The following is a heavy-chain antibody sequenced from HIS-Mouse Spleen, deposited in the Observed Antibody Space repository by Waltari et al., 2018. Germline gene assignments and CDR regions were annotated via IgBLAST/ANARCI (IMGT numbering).Heavy chain of an antibody. CDR1: GGSISSSSYY. V-gene: IGHV4-39*07. J-gene: IGHJ2*01. Sequence: QLQLQESGPGLVKPSETLSLTCTVSGGSISSSSYYCGWIRKPPGKGLEWIGSIYYRGSTYYNPSLKSRVTISVDTSKNQFSLKLSSVTAADTAVYYCAREIPYSSSWYDWYFDLWGRGTLVTVSS. D-gene: IGHD6-13*01. CDR2: IYYRGST. CDR3: AREIPYSSSWYDWYFDL.